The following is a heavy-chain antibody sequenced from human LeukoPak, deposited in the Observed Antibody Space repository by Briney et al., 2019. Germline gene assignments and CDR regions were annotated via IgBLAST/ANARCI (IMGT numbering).Heavy chain of an antibody. V-gene: IGHV1-18*01. CDR2: ISAYNGNT. CDR3: ARDSLDDYYGSGSYHPFDP. Sequence: GASVKVSCKASGYTFTSYGISWVRQAPGQGLEWMGWISAYNGNTNYAQKLQGRVTMTTDTSTSTAYMELRSLRPDDTAVYYCARDSLDDYYGSGSYHPFDPWGQGTLVTVSS. J-gene: IGHJ5*02. D-gene: IGHD3-10*01. CDR1: GYTFTSYG.